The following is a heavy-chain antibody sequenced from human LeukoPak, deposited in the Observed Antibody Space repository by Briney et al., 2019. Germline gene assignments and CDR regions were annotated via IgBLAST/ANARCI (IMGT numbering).Heavy chain of an antibody. D-gene: IGHD2-2*01. V-gene: IGHV3-30*02. CDR3: AKEALGYCSSTTCLGEFDF. CDR1: GFTFSTYG. J-gene: IGHJ4*02. CDR2: IRYDESNK. Sequence: GGSLRLSCAASGFTFSTYGMHWVRQAPGKGLEWVAFIRYDESNKYYADSVKGRFTISRDNSKNTLYLQMNSLRAEDMAVYFYAKEALGYCSSTTCLGEFDFWGQGTLVTVSS.